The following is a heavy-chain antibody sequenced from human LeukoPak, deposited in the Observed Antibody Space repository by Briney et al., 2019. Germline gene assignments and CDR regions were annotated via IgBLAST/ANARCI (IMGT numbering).Heavy chain of an antibody. J-gene: IGHJ4*02. CDR3: ARHAGVVITTPFDY. CDR2: IYYSGST. D-gene: IGHD3-22*01. CDR1: GGSISSYY. V-gene: IGHV4-59*08. Sequence: PSETLSLTCTVSGGSISSYYWSWIRQPPGKGLGWIGYIYYSGSTNYSPSLKSRVTISVDTSKNQFSLKLSSVTAADTAVYYCARHAGVVITTPFDYWGQGTLVTVSS.